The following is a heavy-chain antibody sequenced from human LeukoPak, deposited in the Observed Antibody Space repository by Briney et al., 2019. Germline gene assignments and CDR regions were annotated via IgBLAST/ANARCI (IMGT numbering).Heavy chain of an antibody. CDR2: ISGSGGST. D-gene: IGHD3-3*01. CDR3: ARGPGSFFLEWFPLQDAFDI. CDR1: GFTFSSYA. V-gene: IGHV3-23*01. Sequence: GGSLRLSCAASGFTFSSYAMSWVRQAPGKGLEWVSDISGSGGSTYYADSVKGRFTISRDNAKKSLYLQMTSLRAEDTAVYYCARGPGSFFLEWFPLQDAFDIWGQGTMVTVSS. J-gene: IGHJ3*02.